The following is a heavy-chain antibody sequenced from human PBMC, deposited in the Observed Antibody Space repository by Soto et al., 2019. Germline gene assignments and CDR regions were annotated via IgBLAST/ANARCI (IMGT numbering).Heavy chain of an antibody. D-gene: IGHD1-26*01. J-gene: IGHJ4*02. CDR1: GFTFSSYG. CDR2: ISYDGSNK. V-gene: IGHV3-30*18. CDR3: AKASGSYYGPFDY. Sequence: GGSLRLSCAASGFTFSSYGMHWVRQAPGKGLEWVAVISYDGSNKYYADSVKGRFTTSRDNSKNTLYLQMNSLRAEDTAVYYCAKASGSYYGPFDYWGQGTLVTVSS.